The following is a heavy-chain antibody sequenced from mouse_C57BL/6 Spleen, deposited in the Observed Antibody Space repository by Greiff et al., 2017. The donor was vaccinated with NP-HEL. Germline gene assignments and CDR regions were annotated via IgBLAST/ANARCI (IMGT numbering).Heavy chain of an antibody. D-gene: IGHD1-1*01. CDR1: GFSLSTSGMG. CDR2: IYWDDDK. Sequence: QVTLKESGPGILQSSQTLSLTCSFSGFSLSTSGMGVSWIRQPSGKGLEWLAHIYWDDDKRYNPSLKSRLTISKDTSRNQVFLKITSVDTADTATYYCARRGSGSSYDYYAMDYWGQGTSVTVSS. J-gene: IGHJ4*01. CDR3: ARRGSGSSYDYYAMDY. V-gene: IGHV8-12*01.